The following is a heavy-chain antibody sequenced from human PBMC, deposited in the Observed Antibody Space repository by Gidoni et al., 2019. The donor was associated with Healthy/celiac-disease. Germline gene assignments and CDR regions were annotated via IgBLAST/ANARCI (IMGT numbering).Heavy chain of an antibody. CDR2: INPNGGGT. CDR1: GDTFTGYY. J-gene: IGHJ4*02. Sequence: QVQLVQSGAEVKKPGASVQVSCKASGDTFTGYYMHWVRQAPGQGLEWMGRINPNGGGTNYAQKFQGRVTMTRDTSISTAYMELSRLRSDDTAVYYCARVLGDDYGDYPGDYWGQGTLVTVSS. V-gene: IGHV1-2*06. CDR3: ARVLGDDYGDYPGDY. D-gene: IGHD4-17*01.